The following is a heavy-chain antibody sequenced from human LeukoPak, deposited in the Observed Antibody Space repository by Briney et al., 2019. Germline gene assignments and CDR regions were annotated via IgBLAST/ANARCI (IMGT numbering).Heavy chain of an antibody. CDR2: INHSGST. Sequence: SETLSLTCAVYGGSFSGYYWSWIRQPPRKGLEWIGEINHSGSTNYNPSLKSRVTISVDTSLKLSSVTAADTAVYYCARGNMYYYYMDVWGKGTTVTVSS. V-gene: IGHV4-34*01. CDR1: GGSFSGYY. J-gene: IGHJ6*03. CDR3: ARGNMYYYYMDV.